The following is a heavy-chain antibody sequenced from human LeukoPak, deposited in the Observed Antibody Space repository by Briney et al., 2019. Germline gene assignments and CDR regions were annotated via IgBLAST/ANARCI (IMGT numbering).Heavy chain of an antibody. D-gene: IGHD3-3*01. CDR1: GFTFSSYS. J-gene: IGHJ6*03. CDR2: ISSSSSTI. CDR3: ARGGVVGRAFMDV. Sequence: GGSLTLSCAASGFTFSSYSMNWLRQAPGKGLEWVSYISSSSSTIYYADSVKGRFTISRDNAKNSLYLQMNSLRAEDTAVYYCARGGVVGRAFMDVWGKGTTVTVSS. V-gene: IGHV3-48*04.